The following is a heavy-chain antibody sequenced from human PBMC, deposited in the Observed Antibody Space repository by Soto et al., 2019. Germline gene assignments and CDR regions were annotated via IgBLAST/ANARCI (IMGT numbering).Heavy chain of an antibody. CDR3: AKDAVPYNGKWDWFDS. Sequence: DVQLLESGGGLVQPGGSLTLSCAASRFRFSDFAMSWVRQAPGKGLEWVSSIGGLGSDTYYADPVKGRFTISRDNSKSTLDLQMDALRDEDTAVYHCAKDAVPYNGKWDWFDSWGPGTLVIVS. D-gene: IGHD1-20*01. V-gene: IGHV3-23*01. J-gene: IGHJ5*01. CDR2: IGGLGSDT. CDR1: RFRFSDFA.